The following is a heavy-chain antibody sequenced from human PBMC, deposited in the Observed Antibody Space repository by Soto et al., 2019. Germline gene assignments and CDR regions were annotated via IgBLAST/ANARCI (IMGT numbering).Heavy chain of an antibody. CDR1: GFTFSSYA. CDR2: ISGSGGST. Sequence: GGSLRLSCAASGFTFSSYAMSWVRQAPGKGLEWVSAISGSGGSTYYADSGKGRFTISRDNSKNTLYLQMNSLRAEDTAVYYCAKDGGDIVVVVAATNWFDPWGQGTLVTVSS. V-gene: IGHV3-23*01. J-gene: IGHJ5*02. CDR3: AKDGGDIVVVVAATNWFDP. D-gene: IGHD2-15*01.